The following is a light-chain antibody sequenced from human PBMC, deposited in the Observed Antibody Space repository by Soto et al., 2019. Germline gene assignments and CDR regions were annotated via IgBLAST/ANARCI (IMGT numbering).Light chain of an antibody. V-gene: IGLV7-43*01. Sequence: QTVVTQEPSLTVSPGGTVTLTCASSTGAVTSGDYPNWFQQKPGQAPRALIHNTSNKHSWTPARFSGSLLGGKAALTLSGVQPEDEAEYYCLLHYGGALVFGGGTQLTVL. CDR2: NTS. CDR1: TGAVTSGDY. CDR3: LLHYGGALV. J-gene: IGLJ2*01.